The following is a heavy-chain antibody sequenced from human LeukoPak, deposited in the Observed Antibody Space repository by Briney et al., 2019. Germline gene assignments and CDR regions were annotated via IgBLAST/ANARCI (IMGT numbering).Heavy chain of an antibody. CDR1: GESLSKYY. D-gene: IGHD1-26*01. CDR3: ASSVGSTDY. Sequence: KPSETLSLTCAVYGESLSKYYWTWIRQSPGKGLEWIGEINHRGSTNHNPSLKSRVTLSVDTSKHQFSLKLTSVTAADAAVYYCASSVGSTDYWGQGTLVTASS. V-gene: IGHV4-34*01. J-gene: IGHJ4*02. CDR2: INHRGST.